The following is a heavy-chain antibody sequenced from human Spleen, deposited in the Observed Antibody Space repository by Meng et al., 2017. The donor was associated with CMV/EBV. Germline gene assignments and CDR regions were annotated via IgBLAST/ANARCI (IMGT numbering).Heavy chain of an antibody. D-gene: IGHD6-13*01. V-gene: IGHV3-7*01. CDR1: GFSFSNYW. CDR3: AREILAPPGTLQH. J-gene: IGHJ1*01. Sequence: CAASGFSFSNYWMNWVRQAPGKGLEWVANIKQDGSEKYYVDSVKGRFTISRDSAKTSLFLQLSSLRTEDTAVYYCAREILAPPGTLQHWGQGTLVTVSS. CDR2: IKQDGSEK.